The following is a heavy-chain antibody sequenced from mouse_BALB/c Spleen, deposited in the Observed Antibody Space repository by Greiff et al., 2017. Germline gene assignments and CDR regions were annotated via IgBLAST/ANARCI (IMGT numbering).Heavy chain of an antibody. CDR3: GTSRLVGYAMDY. CDR1: GYSFTGYF. D-gene: IGHD2-10*02. Sequence: EVNVVESGPELVKPGASVKISCKASGYSFTGYFMNWVKQSHGKSLEWIGRINPYNGDTFYNQKFKGKATLTVDKSSSTAHMELLSLTSEDSAVYYCGTSRLVGYAMDYWGQGTSVTVSS. J-gene: IGHJ4*01. V-gene: IGHV1-37*01. CDR2: INPYNGDT.